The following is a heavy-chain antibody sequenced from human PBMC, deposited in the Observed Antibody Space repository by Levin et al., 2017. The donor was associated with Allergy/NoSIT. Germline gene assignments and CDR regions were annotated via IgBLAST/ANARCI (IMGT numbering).Heavy chain of an antibody. J-gene: IGHJ4*02. CDR1: GFTVSSHY. D-gene: IGHD7-27*01. CDR3: ARFIRNWDYFDS. CDR2: IYSGGTT. V-gene: IGHV3-53*01. Sequence: QSGGSLRLSCAASGFTVSSHYMSWVRQTPGKGLQWVSIIYSGGTTYYADSVKGRFTISRDSSKNTLFLHMNNVRPDDTAVYYCARFIRNWDYFDSWGQGTLVTVSS.